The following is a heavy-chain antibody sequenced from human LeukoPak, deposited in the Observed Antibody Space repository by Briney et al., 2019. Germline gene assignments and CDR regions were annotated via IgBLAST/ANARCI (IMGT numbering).Heavy chain of an antibody. CDR3: ARDRVDFWSGHYYYGMDV. CDR2: ISGSGGST. V-gene: IGHV3-23*01. CDR1: GFTFSSYA. D-gene: IGHD3-3*01. J-gene: IGHJ6*02. Sequence: AGGSLRLSCAASGFTFSSYAMSWVRQAPGKGLEWVSAISGSGGSTYYADSVKGRFTISRDNSKNTLYLQMNSLRAEDTAVYYCARDRVDFWSGHYYYGMDVWGQGTTVTVSS.